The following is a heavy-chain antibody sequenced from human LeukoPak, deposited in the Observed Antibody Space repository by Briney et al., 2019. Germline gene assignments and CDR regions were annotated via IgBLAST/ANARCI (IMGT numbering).Heavy chain of an antibody. Sequence: GGSLRLSCAASGFTFSSYAMHWVRQAPGKGLEWVSTISGGGGSTYYADSVKGRFTISRDNSKNTLYLQVNSLRAEDTAVYYCAKGGKWDVTPFDYWGQGTLVTVSS. V-gene: IGHV3-23*01. J-gene: IGHJ4*02. CDR2: ISGGGGST. D-gene: IGHD1-26*01. CDR3: AKGGKWDVTPFDY. CDR1: GFTFSSYA.